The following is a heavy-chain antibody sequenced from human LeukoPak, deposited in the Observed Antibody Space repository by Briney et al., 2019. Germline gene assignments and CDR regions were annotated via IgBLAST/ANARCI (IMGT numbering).Heavy chain of an antibody. CDR3: AREGDGYNYFDY. CDR1: GYIFTGYY. D-gene: IGHD5-24*01. J-gene: IGHJ4*02. Sequence: ASVKVSCKASGYIFTGYYIHWVRQAPGQGLEWMGWIKPNTADTKYAQNLRGRVTMTRDTSTSTAYMELSRLTSDDTAVYHCAREGDGYNYFDYWGQGTLVTVSS. CDR2: IKPNTADT. V-gene: IGHV1-2*02.